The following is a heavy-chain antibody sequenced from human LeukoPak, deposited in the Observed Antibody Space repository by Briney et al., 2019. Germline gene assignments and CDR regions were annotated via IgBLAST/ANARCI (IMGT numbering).Heavy chain of an antibody. CDR3: AKTGSSGWSTEAPYYFDY. CDR1: GFTLSSYG. D-gene: IGHD6-19*01. CDR2: IWYDGSNK. Sequence: GGSLRLSCAASGFTLSSYGMHWVRQAPGKGLEWVAVIWYDGSNKYYADSVKGRFTISRDNSKNTLYLQMNSLRAEDTAVYYCAKTGSSGWSTEAPYYFDYWGQGTLVTVSS. V-gene: IGHV3-33*06. J-gene: IGHJ4*02.